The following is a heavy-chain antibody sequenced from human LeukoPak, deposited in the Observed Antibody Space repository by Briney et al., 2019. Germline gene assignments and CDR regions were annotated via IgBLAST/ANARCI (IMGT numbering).Heavy chain of an antibody. CDR1: GGTFSSYA. V-gene: IGHV1-69*05. Sequence: SVKVSCKASGGTFSSYAISWVRQAPGQGLEWMGGIIPIFGTANYAQKFQGRVTITTDESTSTAYMELSSLRSEDTAVYYCARALQRITIFGVVDKKNWFDPWGQGTLVTVSS. J-gene: IGHJ5*02. CDR2: IIPIFGTA. D-gene: IGHD3-3*01. CDR3: ARALQRITIFGVVDKKNWFDP.